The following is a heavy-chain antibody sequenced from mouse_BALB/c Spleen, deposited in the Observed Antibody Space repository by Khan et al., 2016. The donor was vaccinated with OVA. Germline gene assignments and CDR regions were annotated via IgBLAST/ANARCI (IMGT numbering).Heavy chain of an antibody. J-gene: IGHJ2*01. CDR3: AREEALYYFDY. V-gene: IGHV1-76*01. CDR1: GYIFTSYW. CDR2: IYPGTNNT. D-gene: IGHD3-2*02. Sequence: QVQLKQSGAELVRPGASVKLSCKTSGYIFTSYWIHWVKQRSGQGLEWIARIYPGTNNTYYNENLKDRATLTADKSSSTAYMQLNSLKSEDSAVYFCAREEALYYFDYWGQDTTLTVSS.